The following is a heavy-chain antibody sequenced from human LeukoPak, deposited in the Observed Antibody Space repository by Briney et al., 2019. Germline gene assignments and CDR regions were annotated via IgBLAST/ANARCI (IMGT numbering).Heavy chain of an antibody. J-gene: IGHJ4*02. V-gene: IGHV3-20*04. D-gene: IGHD4-17*01. CDR1: GFTFGNYG. CDR3: ARAQTYGDSRLLLDY. CDR2: INWNGGCT. Sequence: GGSLRLSCAASGFTFGNYGMSWVRQAPGKGLEWVSGINWNGGCTGYADSVEGRFTISRDNAKNSQYLQMNSLRVEDTALYYCARAQTYGDSRLLLDYWGQGTLVTVSS.